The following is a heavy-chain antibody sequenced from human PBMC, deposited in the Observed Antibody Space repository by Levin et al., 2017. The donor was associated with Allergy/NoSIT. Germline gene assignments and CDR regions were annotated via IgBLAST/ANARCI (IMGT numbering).Heavy chain of an antibody. CDR1: GGSISSYY. D-gene: IGHD5-12*01. Sequence: SSETLSLTCTVSGGSISSYYWSWIRQPPGKGLEWIGYIYYSGSTNYNPSLKSRVTISVDTSKNQFSLKLSSVTAADTAVYYCARGQHSGYEPFDYWGQGTLVTVSS. V-gene: IGHV4-59*01. J-gene: IGHJ4*02. CDR2: IYYSGST. CDR3: ARGQHSGYEPFDY.